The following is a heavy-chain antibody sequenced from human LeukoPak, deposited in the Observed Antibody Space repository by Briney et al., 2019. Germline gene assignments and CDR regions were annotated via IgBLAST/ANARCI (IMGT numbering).Heavy chain of an antibody. CDR3: AKDRSSGWFWFDP. D-gene: IGHD6-19*01. J-gene: IGHJ5*02. Sequence: GGSLRLSCAASGFTFSSYGMHWVRQAPGQGLEWVAFIRYDGSNKYYADSVKGRFTISRDNSKNTLYLQMNSLRAEDTAVYYCAKDRSSGWFWFDPWGQGTLVTVSS. CDR1: GFTFSSYG. CDR2: IRYDGSNK. V-gene: IGHV3-30*02.